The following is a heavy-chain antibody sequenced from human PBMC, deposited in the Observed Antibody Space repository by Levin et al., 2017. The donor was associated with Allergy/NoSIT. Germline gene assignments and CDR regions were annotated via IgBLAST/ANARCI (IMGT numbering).Heavy chain of an antibody. V-gene: IGHV3-21*01. Sequence: PGGSLRLSCAASGFTFSSYSMNWVRQAPGKGLEWVSSISSSSSYIYYADSVKGRFTISRDNAKNSLYLQMNSLRAEDTAVYYCARAADDIRFLEWSAPNYYGMDVWGQGTTVTVSS. CDR2: ISSSSSYI. CDR1: GFTFSSYS. CDR3: ARAADDIRFLEWSAPNYYGMDV. J-gene: IGHJ6*02. D-gene: IGHD3-3*01.